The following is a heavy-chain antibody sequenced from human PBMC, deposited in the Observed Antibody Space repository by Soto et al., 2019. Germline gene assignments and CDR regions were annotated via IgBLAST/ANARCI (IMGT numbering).Heavy chain of an antibody. CDR1: GGSISSGDYY. J-gene: IGHJ4*02. Sequence: SETLSLTCTVSGGSISSGDYYWSWIRQPPGKGLEWIGYIYYSGSTYYNPSLKSRVTISVDTSKNQFSLKLSSVTAADTAVYYCARHNYGSGSTYFDYWGQGTLVPSPQ. CDR3: ARHNYGSGSTYFDY. CDR2: IYYSGST. D-gene: IGHD3-10*01. V-gene: IGHV4-30-4*01.